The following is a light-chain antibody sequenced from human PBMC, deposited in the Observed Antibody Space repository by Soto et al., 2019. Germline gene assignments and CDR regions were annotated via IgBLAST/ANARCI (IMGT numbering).Light chain of an antibody. CDR2: DAS. J-gene: IGKJ5*01. CDR1: QSVSSN. Sequence: TSSPVGRTVSPGGVSSRAFMASQSVSSNLAWYQQKPGQAPRLLISDASSRATGIPARFSGSGSGTEFTLTVSSLQSQDFAVYYCQQYIKWPMTFGQGTRLEIK. V-gene: IGKV3-15*01. CDR3: QQYIKWPMT.